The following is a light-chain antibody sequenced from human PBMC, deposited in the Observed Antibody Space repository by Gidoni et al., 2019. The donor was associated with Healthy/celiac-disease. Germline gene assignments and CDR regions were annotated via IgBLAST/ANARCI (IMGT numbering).Light chain of an antibody. V-gene: IGKV3-11*01. Sequence: EIVWTQSPATLSLSPGERATFSCRASQSVSSYLAWYQQKPGQAPRLLIYDASNRATGIPARFSGSGSGTDFTLTISSLEPEDFAAYYCQQRSNWPLTFGGGTKVEIK. CDR1: QSVSSY. J-gene: IGKJ4*01. CDR3: QQRSNWPLT. CDR2: DAS.